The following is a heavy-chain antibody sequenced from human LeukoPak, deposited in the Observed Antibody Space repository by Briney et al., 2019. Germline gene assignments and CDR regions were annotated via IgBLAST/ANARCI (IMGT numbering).Heavy chain of an antibody. D-gene: IGHD2-15*01. Sequence: GGSLRLSCAASGFTFSNNAMSWVRQAPGKGLEWVSGFSGTGGSTDYADSVKGRFNISRDNSKNTLYLHINSLRDEDTAVYYCAKAKVAPYYYYGLDVWGQGTTVTVSS. CDR1: GFTFSNNA. CDR2: FSGTGGST. CDR3: AKAKVAPYYYYGLDV. J-gene: IGHJ6*02. V-gene: IGHV3-23*01.